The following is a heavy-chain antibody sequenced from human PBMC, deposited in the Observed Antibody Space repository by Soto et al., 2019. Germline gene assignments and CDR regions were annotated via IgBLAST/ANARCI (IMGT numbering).Heavy chain of an antibody. J-gene: IGHJ4*02. CDR3: ARGGTYSYGSAGDLGY. CDR1: GDYVTSNNW. D-gene: IGHD3-16*01. V-gene: IGHV4-4*02. Sequence: QVQLQESGPGLVMPSGTLSLICDVSGDYVTSNNWRTWVRQAPGKGLEWIGEIHHSGYTNYKSSLKTRINISMDKSKNQFSLNLTSVTAADTAVYYCARGGTYSYGSAGDLGYWGQGALVTVSS. CDR2: IHHSGYT.